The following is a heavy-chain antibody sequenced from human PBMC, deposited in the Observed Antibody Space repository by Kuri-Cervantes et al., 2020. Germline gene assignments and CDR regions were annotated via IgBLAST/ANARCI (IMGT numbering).Heavy chain of an antibody. CDR1: GFTFDDYG. V-gene: IGHV3-30*03. CDR3: ARMSTVSFDY. CDR2: ISYDGSNK. D-gene: IGHD4-17*01. J-gene: IGHJ4*02. Sequence: GESLKISCAASGFTFDDYGMSWVRQAPGKGLEWVAVISYDGSNKYYADSVKGRFTISRDNSKNTLYLQMNSLRAEDTAVYYCARMSTVSFDYWGQGTLVTVSS.